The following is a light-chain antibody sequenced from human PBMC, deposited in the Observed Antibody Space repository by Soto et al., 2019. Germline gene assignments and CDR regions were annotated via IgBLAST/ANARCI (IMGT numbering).Light chain of an antibody. CDR2: WAS. V-gene: IGKV4-1*01. CDR3: QQYFSSPLT. J-gene: IGKJ4*01. Sequence: DIVMTQSPDSLAVSLGERATINCKSSQSVLYSSNNKNYLAWYHQKPGQPPKLLIYWASTRESGVPDRFSGSGSGTDFTFTISSLQAEDVAVYYCQQYFSSPLTFGGGTKVEIE. CDR1: QSVLYSSNNKNY.